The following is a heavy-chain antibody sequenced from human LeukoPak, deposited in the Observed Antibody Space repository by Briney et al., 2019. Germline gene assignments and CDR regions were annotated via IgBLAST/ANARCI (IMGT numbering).Heavy chain of an antibody. CDR1: GGSISNYY. J-gene: IGHJ5*02. Sequence: SETLSLTCTVSGGSISNYYWRWIRQPPGKGLEWIGYIYYSGSTNYNPSLKSRVTIAVDTSKNQFSLKLSSVTAADTAVYYCARGYDFWSGRFDPWGQGTLVTVSS. D-gene: IGHD3-3*01. V-gene: IGHV4-59*01. CDR3: ARGYDFWSGRFDP. CDR2: IYYSGST.